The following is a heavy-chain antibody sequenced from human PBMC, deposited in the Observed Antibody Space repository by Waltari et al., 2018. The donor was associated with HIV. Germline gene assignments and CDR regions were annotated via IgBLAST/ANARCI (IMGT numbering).Heavy chain of an antibody. J-gene: IGHJ4*02. V-gene: IGHV1-3*01. CDR2: INAGNGNT. D-gene: IGHD6-6*01. Sequence: QVQLVQSGAEVKKPGASVKVSCKASGYTFTSYAMHWVRQAPGQRLEWMGWINAGNGNTKYSQKFQGRVTITRDTSASTAYMELSSLRSEDTAVYYCARELPGTYSSSSWGTNDYWGQGTLVTVSS. CDR1: GYTFTSYA. CDR3: ARELPGTYSSSSWGTNDY.